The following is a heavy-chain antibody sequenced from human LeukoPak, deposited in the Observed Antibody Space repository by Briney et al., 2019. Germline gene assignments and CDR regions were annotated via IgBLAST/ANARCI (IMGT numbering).Heavy chain of an antibody. J-gene: IGHJ4*02. V-gene: IGHV3-23*01. Sequence: GGSLRLSCAASGFTFSSYGMSWVRQAPGKVLEWVSAITATSSSTHDADSVQGRFAISRDNSKNTLYLQMNSLRPEDTAIYYCAKLFESGTYNNFFHYWGQGTLVTVFS. CDR3: AKLFESGTYNNFFHY. D-gene: IGHD3-10*01. CDR2: ITATSSST. CDR1: GFTFSSYG.